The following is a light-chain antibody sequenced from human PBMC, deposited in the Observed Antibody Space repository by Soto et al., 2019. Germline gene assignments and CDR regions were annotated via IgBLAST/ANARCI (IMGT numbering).Light chain of an antibody. CDR1: DSNIGDNA. V-gene: IGLV1-44*01. CDR3: QSYHSSLSRYV. CDR2: SNR. Sequence: QSVLTQPPSASGTPGQRVSISCSGSDSNIGDNAVNWFQQLPGTAPKLLIYSNRQRPSGVPDRFSGSKSGTSASLAISGLQSEDEADYYCQSYHSSLSRYVFGAGTKVTVL. J-gene: IGLJ1*01.